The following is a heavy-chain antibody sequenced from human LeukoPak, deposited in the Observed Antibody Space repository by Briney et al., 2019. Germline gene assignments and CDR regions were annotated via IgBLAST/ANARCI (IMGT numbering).Heavy chain of an antibody. CDR3: ARMPRYSYGTLDY. D-gene: IGHD5-18*01. CDR2: IYYSGST. Sequence: SETLSITCTVSGGSISSYYWSWIRQPPGKGLEWIGYIYYSGSTNYNPSLKSRVTISVDTSKNQFSLKLSSVTAADTAVYYCARMPRYSYGTLDYWGQGTLVTVSS. CDR1: GGSISSYY. J-gene: IGHJ4*01. V-gene: IGHV4-59*01.